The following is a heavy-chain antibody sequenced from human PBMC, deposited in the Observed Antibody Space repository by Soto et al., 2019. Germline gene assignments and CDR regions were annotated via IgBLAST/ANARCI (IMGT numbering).Heavy chain of an antibody. D-gene: IGHD3-22*01. CDR3: ARGPALYDSSGYYNY. V-gene: IGHV4-59*01. J-gene: IGHJ4*02. Sequence: QVQLQESGPGLVKPSETLSLTCTVSGGSISSYYWSWIRQPPGKGLEWIGYIYYSGSTNYNPSLKSRVTISVDTSKNQFSLKLSSVTAADTAVYYCARGPALYDSSGYYNYWGQGTLVTVSS. CDR1: GGSISSYY. CDR2: IYYSGST.